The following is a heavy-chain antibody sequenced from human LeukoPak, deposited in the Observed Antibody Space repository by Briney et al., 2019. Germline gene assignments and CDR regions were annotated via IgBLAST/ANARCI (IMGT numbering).Heavy chain of an antibody. D-gene: IGHD6-6*01. CDR1: GGSISNYY. Sequence: SETLSLTCSVCGGSISNYYWSWIRQPRGKGLEWGGYIYYTGSTNYNPSLTSRVNISVDTSKNQFSLNLTSVTAADTAVYYCARWGSIAVARFDYWGQGTLVTVSS. J-gene: IGHJ4*02. CDR3: ARWGSIAVARFDY. CDR2: IYYTGST. V-gene: IGHV4-59*01.